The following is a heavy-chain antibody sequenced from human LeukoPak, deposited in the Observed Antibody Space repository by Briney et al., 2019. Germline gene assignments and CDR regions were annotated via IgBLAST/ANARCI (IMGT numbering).Heavy chain of an antibody. CDR3: ARHAIYSGGYSYWFDP. Sequence: SETLSLTCTVSGGSISSYYWSWIRQPPGKGLEWIAYIYNSEYTNYNPSLKSRASISVDTSKNLCSLRLSSVTAADTAVYYCARHAIYSGGYSYWFDPWGLGTLVTVSS. D-gene: IGHD1-26*01. J-gene: IGHJ5*02. CDR2: IYNSEYT. CDR1: GGSISSYY. V-gene: IGHV4-59*08.